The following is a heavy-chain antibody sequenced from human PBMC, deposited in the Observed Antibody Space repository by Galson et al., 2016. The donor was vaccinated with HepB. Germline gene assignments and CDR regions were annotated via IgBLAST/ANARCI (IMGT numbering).Heavy chain of an antibody. CDR2: IRSKAYGGTT. CDR1: GFTFSNYA. D-gene: IGHD5-12*01. J-gene: IGHJ4*02. V-gene: IGHV3-49*04. Sequence: SLRLSCAVSGFTFSNYAMSWVRQAPGKGLEWVGFIRSKAYGGTTEYAASVKGRFTISRDNSKNIAYLQMDSLKIEDTAVYYCTRDYDLDYWGPGTLVTVSS. CDR3: TRDYDLDY.